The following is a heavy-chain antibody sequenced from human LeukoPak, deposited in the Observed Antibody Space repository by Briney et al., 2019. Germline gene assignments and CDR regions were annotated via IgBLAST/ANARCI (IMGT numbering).Heavy chain of an antibody. Sequence: PRASVKVSCKASGYTFTGYYMHWVRQAPGQGLEWMGWINPNSGGTNYAQKFQGRVTMTRDTSTSTVYMELSSLRSEDTAVYYCASHIVATITPRYYYYGMDVWGQGTTVTVSS. D-gene: IGHD5-12*01. J-gene: IGHJ6*02. CDR3: ASHIVATITPRYYYYGMDV. CDR1: GYTFTGYY. CDR2: INPNSGGT. V-gene: IGHV1-2*02.